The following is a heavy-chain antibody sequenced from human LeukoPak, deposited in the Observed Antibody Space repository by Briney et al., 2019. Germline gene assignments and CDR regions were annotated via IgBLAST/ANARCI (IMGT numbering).Heavy chain of an antibody. Sequence: SETLSLTCGVNGGSLSGYYWSWIRQTPTKELEWIGEINHSGSTNYNPSLKSRVTISVDTSKNQFSLTLNSMTAADTAVYYCARRRSSSSSVIGYWGRGTRVTVST. CDR1: GGSLSGYY. CDR2: INHSGST. CDR3: ARRRSSSSSVIGY. J-gene: IGHJ4*01. V-gene: IGHV4-34*01. D-gene: IGHD6-6*01.